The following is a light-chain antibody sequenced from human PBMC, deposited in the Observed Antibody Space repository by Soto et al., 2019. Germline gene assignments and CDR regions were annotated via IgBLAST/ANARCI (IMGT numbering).Light chain of an antibody. CDR1: QAISSS. Sequence: DIQLTQSPSFLSASVGDRVTITCRASQAISSSLAWYQHNPGKAPKLLIYAASTLQNGVPSSFSGSGSGTXXXXXXXXXXXXXXATYYCQHLNDYRYTFGQGTKVEIK. J-gene: IGKJ2*01. CDR3: QHLNDYRYT. CDR2: AAS. V-gene: IGKV1-9*01.